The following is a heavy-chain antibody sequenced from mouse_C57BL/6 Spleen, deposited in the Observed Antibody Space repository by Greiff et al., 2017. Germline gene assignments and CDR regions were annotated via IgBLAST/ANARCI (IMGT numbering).Heavy chain of an antibody. Sequence: EVQLVESGGDLVKPGGSLKLSCAASGFTFSSYGMSWVRQTPDKRLEWVATISSGGSYTYYPDSVKGRFTISRDNAKNTLYLQMSSLKSEDTAMYYCARQGDWALFAYWGQGTLVTVSA. V-gene: IGHV5-6*01. J-gene: IGHJ3*01. D-gene: IGHD2-13*01. CDR3: ARQGDWALFAY. CDR2: ISSGGSYT. CDR1: GFTFSSYG.